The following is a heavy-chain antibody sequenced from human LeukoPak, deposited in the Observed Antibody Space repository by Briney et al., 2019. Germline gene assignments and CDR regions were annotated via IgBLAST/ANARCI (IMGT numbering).Heavy chain of an antibody. J-gene: IGHJ4*02. CDR2: IYYSGST. V-gene: IGHV4-31*03. CDR3: ARVRDGYNSSYFDY. CDR1: GGSISSGGYY. D-gene: IGHD5-24*01. Sequence: SQTLSLTCTVSGGSISSGGYYWSWIRQHPGKGLEWIGYIYYSGSTYYNPSLKSRVTISVDTSKNQFSLKLSSVTAADTAVYYRARVRDGYNSSYFDYWGQGTLVTVSS.